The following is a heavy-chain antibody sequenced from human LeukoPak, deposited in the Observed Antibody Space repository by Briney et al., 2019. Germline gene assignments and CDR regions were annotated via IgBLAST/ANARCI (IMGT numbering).Heavy chain of an antibody. Sequence: GESLKISCKGSGYIFNSYWIGWVRQMPGKGLEWMGIIYPGDFDTRYSPSFQGQVTISADKSISTAYLQWSSLKASDTAMYYCARHGRITWSHDAFDIWGQGKMVTVSS. CDR3: ARHGRITWSHDAFDI. CDR2: IYPGDFDT. CDR1: GYIFNSYW. J-gene: IGHJ3*02. D-gene: IGHD6-13*01. V-gene: IGHV5-51*01.